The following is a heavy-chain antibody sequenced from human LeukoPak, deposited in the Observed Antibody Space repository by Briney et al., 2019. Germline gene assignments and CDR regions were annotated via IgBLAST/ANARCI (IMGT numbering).Heavy chain of an antibody. D-gene: IGHD3-3*01. CDR2: IRYDGSNE. Sequence: PGGSLRLSCAASGFTFSTYGMHWVRQAPGKGLEWVAFIRYDGSNEYCADSVKGRLTISRDNSKNTLYLQMNSLKAEDTAVYYCAKGFGVASYYYYMDVWGKGATVIVSS. J-gene: IGHJ6*03. CDR3: AKGFGVASYYYYMDV. V-gene: IGHV3-30*02. CDR1: GFTFSTYG.